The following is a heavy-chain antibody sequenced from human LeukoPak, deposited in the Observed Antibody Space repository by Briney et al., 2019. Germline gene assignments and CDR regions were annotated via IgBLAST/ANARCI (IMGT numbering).Heavy chain of an antibody. V-gene: IGHV4-4*07. D-gene: IGHD4-17*01. CDR3: ARDNGLTVTPYYYYYGMDV. Sequence: SETLSLTCSVSGGSISGYYWSWLRQPAGKGLEWIGRMDTGGRTDDNPSLKSRVTMSLDTSKNQVSLKLHSVTAADTAVYYCARDNGLTVTPYYYYYGMDVWGQGTAVTVSS. CDR2: MDTGGRT. J-gene: IGHJ6*02. CDR1: GGSISGYY.